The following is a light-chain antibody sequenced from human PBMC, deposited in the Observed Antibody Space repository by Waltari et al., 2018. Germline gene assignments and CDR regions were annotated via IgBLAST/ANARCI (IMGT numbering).Light chain of an antibody. CDR2: DAS. V-gene: IGKV3-11*01. J-gene: IGKJ4*01. Sequence: EIVLTQSQAVLSFSPGERATLSCRASQSVGTYLAWYQQRPGQSPSLLIYDASYRATGIPARFSGSGSETDFTLTISSLQPEDFAVYYCQQRRNWPLTFGGGTRVQI. CDR1: QSVGTY. CDR3: QQRRNWPLT.